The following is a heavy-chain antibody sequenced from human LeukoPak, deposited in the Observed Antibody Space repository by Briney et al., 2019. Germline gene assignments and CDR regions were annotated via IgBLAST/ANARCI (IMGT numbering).Heavy chain of an antibody. CDR3: TRTTVTSDNYYYGMDV. CDR1: GFTFSGSA. J-gene: IGHJ6*02. CDR2: IRSKANSYAT. V-gene: IGHV3-73*01. Sequence: PGGSLKPSCAASGFTFSGSAMHWVRQASGKGLEWVGRIRSKANSYATAYAASVKGRFTISRDDSKNTAYLQMNSLKTEDTAVYYCTRTTVTSDNYYYGMDVWGQGTTVTVSS. D-gene: IGHD4-17*01.